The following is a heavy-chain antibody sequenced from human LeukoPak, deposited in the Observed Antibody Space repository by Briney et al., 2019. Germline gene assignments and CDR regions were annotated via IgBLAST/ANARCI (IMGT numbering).Heavy chain of an antibody. D-gene: IGHD2-2*01. J-gene: IGHJ6*03. Sequence: GGSLRLSCAASGFTFSSYSMNWVRQAPGKGLEWVAGISYDGSNKYYADSVKGRFTISRDNSKNTLYLQMNSLRAEDTAVYYCARDGFLYCSSTSCYSGKRDHLTVPGYMDVWGKGTTVTVSS. CDR1: GFTFSSYS. CDR3: ARDGFLYCSSTSCYSGKRDHLTVPGYMDV. V-gene: IGHV3-30*05. CDR2: ISYDGSNK.